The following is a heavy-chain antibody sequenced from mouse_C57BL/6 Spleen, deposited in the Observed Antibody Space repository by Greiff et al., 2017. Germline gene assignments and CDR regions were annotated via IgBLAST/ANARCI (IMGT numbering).Heavy chain of an antibody. D-gene: IGHD2-1*01. CDR1: GYTFTSYW. J-gene: IGHJ4*01. CDR3: ARKGNYKDYAMDY. CDR2: IDPSDSYT. Sequence: QVQLQQPGAELVMPGASVKLSCKASGYTFTSYWMHWVKQRPGQGLEWIGEIDPSDSYTNYNQQFKGKSTLTVDKSSSTAYMQLSSLTSEDSAVYYGARKGNYKDYAMDYWGQGTSVTVSS. V-gene: IGHV1-69*01.